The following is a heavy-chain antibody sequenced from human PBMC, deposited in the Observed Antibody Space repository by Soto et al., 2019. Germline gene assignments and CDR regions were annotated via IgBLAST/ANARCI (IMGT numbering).Heavy chain of an antibody. V-gene: IGHV4-59*01. J-gene: IGHJ5*02. CDR1: GGSISSYY. Sequence: QVQLQESGPGLVKPSETLSLTCTVSGGSISSYYWSWIRQPPGKGLEWIGCVHYSGSTNYNPSLKSRVAISVDTSNNQFSLELTSVTAADTAIYYCTRAEYHDRWGQGTLVTVSS. D-gene: IGHD6-6*01. CDR3: TRAEYHDR. CDR2: VHYSGST.